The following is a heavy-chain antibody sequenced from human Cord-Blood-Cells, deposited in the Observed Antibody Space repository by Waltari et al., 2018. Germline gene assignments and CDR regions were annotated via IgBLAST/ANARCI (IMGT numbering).Heavy chain of an antibody. CDR2: ISSSSSYI. V-gene: IGHV3-21*01. J-gene: IGHJ6*03. CDR1: GFTFSSYS. Sequence: EVQLVESGGGLVKPGGYLRLSCAASGFTFSSYSMNWFRQAPGKGLEWVSTISSSSSYIYYADSVKGRFTISRDNAKNSLYLQMNSLRAEDTAVYYCARGRNYYYYMDVWGKGTTVTVSS. D-gene: IGHD3-10*01. CDR3: ARGRNYYYYMDV.